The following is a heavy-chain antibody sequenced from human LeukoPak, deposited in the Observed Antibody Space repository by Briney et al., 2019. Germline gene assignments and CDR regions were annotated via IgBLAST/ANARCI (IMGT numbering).Heavy chain of an antibody. CDR3: ARGQMTTVIGRAFDI. CDR2: INPSGGST. Sequence: GASVKVSCKASGYTFTSYYMHWVRQAPGQGLEWMGIINPSGGSTSYAQKFQGRVTMTRDTSTSTVYMELSSLRSEDTAVYYCARGQMTTVIGRAFDIWGQGTMVTVSS. D-gene: IGHD4-17*01. CDR1: GYTFTSYY. J-gene: IGHJ3*02. V-gene: IGHV1-46*01.